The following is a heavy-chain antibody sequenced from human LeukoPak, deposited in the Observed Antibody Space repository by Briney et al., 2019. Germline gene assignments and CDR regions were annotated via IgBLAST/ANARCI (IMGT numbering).Heavy chain of an antibody. J-gene: IGHJ4*02. D-gene: IGHD3-10*01. Sequence: ASVKVSCKVSGYTLTELSMHWVRQAPGKGLEWMGGFDPEDGETIYAQKFQGRVTMTEDTSTDTAYMELSSLRSEDTAVYYCATYSSREDLIRYYYGSGRYNYYFDYWGQGTLVTVSS. CDR1: GYTLTELS. CDR2: FDPEDGET. V-gene: IGHV1-24*01. CDR3: ATYSSREDLIRYYYGSGRYNYYFDY.